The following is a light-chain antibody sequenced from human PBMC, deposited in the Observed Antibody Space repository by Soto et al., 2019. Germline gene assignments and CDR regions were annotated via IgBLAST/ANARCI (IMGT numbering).Light chain of an antibody. CDR3: HQYNDWPRT. Sequence: EIVMTHSPATVSVSAMGGATGSFMATQSVSSRLAWYQQKPGQATRILIYGASTRATGVPARFSGSGSGTEFTLTISSLQSEDFAVYYCHQYNDWPRTFGRGTKVDI. V-gene: IGKV3-15*01. CDR2: GAS. CDR1: QSVSSR. J-gene: IGKJ1*01.